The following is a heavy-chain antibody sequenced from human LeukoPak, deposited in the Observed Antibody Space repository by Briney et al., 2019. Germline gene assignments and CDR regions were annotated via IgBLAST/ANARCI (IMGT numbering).Heavy chain of an antibody. CDR3: ARDRVRGYSGYDRRFDP. J-gene: IGHJ5*02. Sequence: GGSLRLSCAASGFTFSTYCMHWVRQAPGKGPMWVSRICPDGTVTNYADSVKARFTISRDNAKNSLYLQMNSLRAEDTAVYYCARDRVRGYSGYDRRFDPWGQGTLVTVSS. V-gene: IGHV3-74*01. CDR2: ICPDGTVT. D-gene: IGHD5-12*01. CDR1: GFTFSTYC.